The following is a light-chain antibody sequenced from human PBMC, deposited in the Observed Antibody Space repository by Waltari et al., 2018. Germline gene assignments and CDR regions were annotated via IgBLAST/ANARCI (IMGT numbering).Light chain of an antibody. CDR1: QRVSHN. J-gene: IGKJ1*01. CDR2: GAS. Sequence: EIAMTQSPATLSVSPGERATLSCRARQRVSHNLAWYQQKPGQAPRLLIYGASTRATGIPARFSGSGSGTEFTLTISSLQSEDFAVYYCQQYNNWPPSWTFGQGTKVEIK. V-gene: IGKV3-15*01. CDR3: QQYNNWPPSWT.